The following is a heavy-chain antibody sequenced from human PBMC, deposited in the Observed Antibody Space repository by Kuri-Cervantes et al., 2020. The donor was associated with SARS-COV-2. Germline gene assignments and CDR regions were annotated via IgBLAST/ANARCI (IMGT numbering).Heavy chain of an antibody. CDR2: IRSKANSYAT. CDR1: GGSISNDY. D-gene: IGHD4-11*01. CDR3: TSLSTVAPFDY. Sequence: GESLKISCTVSGGSISNDYWSWIRQPAGKGLEWIGRIRSKANSYATAYAASVKGRFTISRDDSKNTAYLQMNSLKTEDTAVYYCTSLSTVAPFDYWGQGTLVTVSS. V-gene: IGHV3-73*01. J-gene: IGHJ4*02.